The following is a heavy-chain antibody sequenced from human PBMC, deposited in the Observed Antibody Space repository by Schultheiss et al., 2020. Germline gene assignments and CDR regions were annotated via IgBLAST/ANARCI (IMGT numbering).Heavy chain of an antibody. Sequence: GGSLRLSCAASGFTFSSYAMSWVRQAPGKGLEWVSAISGSGGSTYYADSVKGRFTISRDNSKNTLYLQMNSLRAEDTAVYYCASRFVDTAMVNDVGSYYFDYWGQGTLVTVSS. V-gene: IGHV3-23*01. D-gene: IGHD5-18*01. J-gene: IGHJ4*02. CDR1: GFTFSSYA. CDR2: ISGSGGST. CDR3: ASRFVDTAMVNDVGSYYFDY.